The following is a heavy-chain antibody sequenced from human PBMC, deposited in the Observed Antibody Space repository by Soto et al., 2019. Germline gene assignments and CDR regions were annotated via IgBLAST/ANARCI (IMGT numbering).Heavy chain of an antibody. Sequence: PSQTLSLTCAISGDSVSSNSAAWNWIRQSPSRGLEWLGRTYYRSKWYNDYAVSVKSRITINPDTSKNQFSLQLNSVTPEDTAVYYCAREVLLWFGESYYYYYVMDVWGQGTTVTVSS. V-gene: IGHV6-1*01. D-gene: IGHD3-10*01. CDR1: GDSVSSNSAA. J-gene: IGHJ6*02. CDR2: TYYRSKWYN. CDR3: AREVLLWFGESYYYYYVMDV.